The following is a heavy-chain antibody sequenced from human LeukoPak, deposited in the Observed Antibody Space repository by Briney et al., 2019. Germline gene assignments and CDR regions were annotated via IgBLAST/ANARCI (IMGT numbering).Heavy chain of an antibody. Sequence: GASVKVSCEASGYTFTSHAMNWVRQAPGKGLEWMEWINTNTGNPTYAQGFTGRFVFSLDTSVSTAYLQISSLKAEDTAVYYCARGMTTVTRGGTYWGQGTLVTVSS. CDR3: ARGMTTVTRGGTY. CDR1: GYTFTSHA. J-gene: IGHJ4*02. CDR2: INTNTGNP. V-gene: IGHV7-4-1*02. D-gene: IGHD4-17*01.